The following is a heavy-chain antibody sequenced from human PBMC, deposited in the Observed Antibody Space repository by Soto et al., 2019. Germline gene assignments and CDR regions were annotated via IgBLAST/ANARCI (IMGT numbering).Heavy chain of an antibody. J-gene: IGHJ4*02. V-gene: IGHV1-2*07. Sequence: ASLKVSCNASGYTFTGYYMHWVRQAPGQGIEWMGFINPNTGGTNYAHKFQGSVTMTRETSISTAYMELSRLRSYDTAVYCCARTPTLAAAAGTPPSDFHXWGQATLLTVSX. D-gene: IGHD6-13*01. CDR2: INPNTGGT. CDR1: GYTFTGYY. CDR3: ARTPTLAAAAGTPPSDFHX.